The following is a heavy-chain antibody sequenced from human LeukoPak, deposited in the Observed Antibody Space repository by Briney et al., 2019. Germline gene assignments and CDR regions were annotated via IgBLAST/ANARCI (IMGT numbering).Heavy chain of an antibody. Sequence: GGSLRLSCAASGFTFSNYAMRWVRQAPGKGLEWVSGISGSGDSTYYADSVKGRLTISRDNSKNTLYLQMNSLRAEDTAVYYCARRSGIAVAGAFDYWGQGTLDTVSS. D-gene: IGHD6-19*01. CDR2: ISGSGDST. J-gene: IGHJ4*02. V-gene: IGHV3-23*01. CDR3: ARRSGIAVAGAFDY. CDR1: GFTFSNYA.